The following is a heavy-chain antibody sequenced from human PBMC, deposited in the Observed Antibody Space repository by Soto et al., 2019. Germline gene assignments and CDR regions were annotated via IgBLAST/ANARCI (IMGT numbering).Heavy chain of an antibody. V-gene: IGHV2-26*01. Sequence: QVTLKESGPVLVKPTETLTLTCTVSGFSLSNARMGVSWIRQPPGKALDWLAHIFSNDEKSYSTSLKTRLTISKDTSKSQVVLTMTNMDPVDTATYYCARMIGFRHFEWSLRASYYHYGMDVWGQGTTVTVSS. J-gene: IGHJ6*02. CDR3: ARMIGFRHFEWSLRASYYHYGMDV. D-gene: IGHD3-9*01. CDR1: GFSLSNARMG. CDR2: IFSNDEK.